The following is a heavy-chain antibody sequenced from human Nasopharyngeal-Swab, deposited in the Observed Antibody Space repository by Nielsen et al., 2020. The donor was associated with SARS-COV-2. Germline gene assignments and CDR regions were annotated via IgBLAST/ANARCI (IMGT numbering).Heavy chain of an antibody. J-gene: IGHJ4*02. CDR3: ARAATGNSGYDPFDS. Sequence: SETLSLTYTVSGGSISSGTYYWSWIRQPPGKGLEWIGEINHSATTNYNPSLKRRATISVDTSKNQFSLKLSSVTAADTAVYYCARAATGNSGYDPFDSWGQGTLVTVSS. CDR2: INHSATT. V-gene: IGHV4-39*07. CDR1: GGSISSGTYY. D-gene: IGHD5-12*01.